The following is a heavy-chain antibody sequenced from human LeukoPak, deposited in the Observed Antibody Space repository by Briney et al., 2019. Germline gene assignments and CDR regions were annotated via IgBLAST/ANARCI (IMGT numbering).Heavy chain of an antibody. D-gene: IGHD3-10*01. J-gene: IGHJ3*02. V-gene: IGHV4-31*03. CDR1: GGSISSGGYY. CDR3: ARELLWFQNDAFDI. Sequence: SQTLSLTCTVSGGSISSGGYYWSWIRQHPGTGLEWIGYIYYSGSTYYNPSLKSRVTISVDTSKNQFSLKLSSVTAADTAVYYCARELLWFQNDAFDIWGQGTMVTVSS. CDR2: IYYSGST.